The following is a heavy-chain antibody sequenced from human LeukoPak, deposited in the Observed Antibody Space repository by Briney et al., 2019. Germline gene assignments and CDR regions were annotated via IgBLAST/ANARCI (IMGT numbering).Heavy chain of an antibody. CDR3: ARVPGRVFGTPYYYGMDV. J-gene: IGHJ6*02. V-gene: IGHV3-30-3*01. Sequence: GRSLRLSCAASGFTFSSYAMHWVRQAPGKGLEWVAVISYDGSNKYYADSVKGRFTISRDNSKNTLYLQMNSLRAEDTAVYYCARVPGRVFGTPYYYGMDVWGQGTTVTVSS. CDR1: GFTFSSYA. D-gene: IGHD3-10*02. CDR2: ISYDGSNK.